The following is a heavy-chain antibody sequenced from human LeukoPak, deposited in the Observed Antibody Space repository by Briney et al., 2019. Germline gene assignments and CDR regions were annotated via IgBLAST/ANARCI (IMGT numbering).Heavy chain of an antibody. V-gene: IGHV3-23*01. CDR3: AKAIGPTKITYPFDP. D-gene: IGHD1-14*01. CDR1: RFTFSDYA. Sequence: AGGSLRLSCAASRFTFSDYAMSWVRQAPGKGLEWVSVISGSGGYTYYADSVKGRFTISRDNSKNTMYLQMNSLRAEDTAVYYCAKAIGPTKITYPFDPWGQGTLVTVSS. J-gene: IGHJ5*02. CDR2: ISGSGGYT.